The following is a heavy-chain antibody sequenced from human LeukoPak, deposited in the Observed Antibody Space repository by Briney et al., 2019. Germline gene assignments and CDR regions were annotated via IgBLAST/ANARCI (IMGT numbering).Heavy chain of an antibody. CDR3: ARGYTSDY. V-gene: IGHV3-7*03. J-gene: IGHJ4*02. D-gene: IGHD6-13*01. CDR1: GFTFSSYA. CDR2: IKQDGSEK. Sequence: GGSLRLSCAASGFTFSSYAMHWVRQAPGKGLEWVANIKQDGSEKYYVDSVKGRFTISRDNAKNSLYLQMNSLRAEDTAVYYCARGYTSDYWGQGTLVTASS.